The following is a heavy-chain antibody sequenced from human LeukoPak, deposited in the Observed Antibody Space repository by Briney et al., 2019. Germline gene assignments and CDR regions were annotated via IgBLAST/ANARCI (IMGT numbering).Heavy chain of an antibody. J-gene: IGHJ4*02. Sequence: PGGSLRLSCAASGFTFGDYGMTWVRQAPGKGLELVSGINWNGGSIAYADSVKGRFTVSRDNAKNSLYLQMNRLRAEDTAFYHCAGRSNRYSYGSNFDYWGQGTLVTVSS. V-gene: IGHV3-20*01. CDR2: INWNGGSI. D-gene: IGHD5-18*01. CDR1: GFTFGDYG. CDR3: AGRSNRYSYGSNFDY.